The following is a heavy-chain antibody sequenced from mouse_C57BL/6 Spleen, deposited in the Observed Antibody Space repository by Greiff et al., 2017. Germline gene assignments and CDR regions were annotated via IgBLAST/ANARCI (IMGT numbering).Heavy chain of an antibody. Sequence: VQLQQSGPGLVQPSQSLSITCTVSGFSLTSYGVHWVRQSPGKGLEWLGVIWSGGSTDYNAAFISRLSISKDNSKSQVFFTMNSLQADDTAIYYCARGLHDYDLYYAMDYWGQGTSVTVSS. D-gene: IGHD2-4*01. J-gene: IGHJ4*01. V-gene: IGHV2-2*01. CDR3: ARGLHDYDLYYAMDY. CDR2: IWSGGST. CDR1: GFSLTSYG.